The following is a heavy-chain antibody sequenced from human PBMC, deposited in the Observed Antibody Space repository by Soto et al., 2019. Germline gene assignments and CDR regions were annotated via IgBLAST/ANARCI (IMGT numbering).Heavy chain of an antibody. V-gene: IGHV6-1*01. D-gene: IGHD5-18*01. Sequence: PSQTLSLTCAISGDSVSSNSAAWNWIRQSPSRGLEWLGRTYYRSKWYNDYAVSVKSRITINPDTSKNQFSLQLNSVTPEDTAVNYCARIGGYSYGSLDLCSSCGMDFWCQGTMGTVS. CDR1: GDSVSSNSAA. CDR2: TYYRSKWYN. CDR3: ARIGGYSYGSLDLCSSCGMDF. J-gene: IGHJ6*02.